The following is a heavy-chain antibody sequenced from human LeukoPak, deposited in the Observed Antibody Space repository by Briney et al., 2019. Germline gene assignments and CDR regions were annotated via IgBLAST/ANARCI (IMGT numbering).Heavy chain of an antibody. Sequence: GASVKVSCKASGYTFTSYGISWVRQAPGQGLEWMGWISAYNGNTNYAQKLQGRVTMTTDTSTSTAYMELRSLRSDDTAVYYCARDFPYSSGSGYDDYWGQGTLVTVSS. V-gene: IGHV1-18*01. D-gene: IGHD6-19*01. CDR2: ISAYNGNT. CDR1: GYTFTSYG. J-gene: IGHJ4*02. CDR3: ARDFPYSSGSGYDDY.